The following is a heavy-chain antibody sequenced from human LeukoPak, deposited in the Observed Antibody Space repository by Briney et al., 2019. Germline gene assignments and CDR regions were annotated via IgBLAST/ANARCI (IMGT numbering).Heavy chain of an antibody. CDR1: GGSISSGSYY. J-gene: IGHJ3*02. CDR2: IYTSGST. CDR3: ARGAHPIVVVPAAIHAFDI. V-gene: IGHV4-61*02. Sequence: PSETLSLACTVSGGSISSGSYYWSWIRQPAGKGLEWIGRIYTSGSTNYNPSLKSRVTISVDTSKNQFSLKLSSVTAADTAVYYCARGAHPIVVVPAAIHAFDIWGQGTMVTVSS. D-gene: IGHD2-2*02.